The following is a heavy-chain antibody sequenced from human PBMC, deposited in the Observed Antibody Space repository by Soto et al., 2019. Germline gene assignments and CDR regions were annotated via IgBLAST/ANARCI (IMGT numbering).Heavy chain of an antibody. CDR1: GYSFTSYW. CDR3: ARRLGYSSGWAGMDV. V-gene: IGHV5-51*01. J-gene: IGHJ6*02. CDR2: IYPGDSDT. Sequence: GESLKISCNGSGYSFTSYWIGWVRQMPGKGLEWMGIIYPGDSDTRYSPSFQGQVTISADKSISTAYLQWSSLKASDTAMYYCARRLGYSSGWAGMDVWGQGTTVTVSS. D-gene: IGHD6-19*01.